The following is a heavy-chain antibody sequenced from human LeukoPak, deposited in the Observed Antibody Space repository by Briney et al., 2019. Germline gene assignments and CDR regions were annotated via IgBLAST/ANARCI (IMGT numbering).Heavy chain of an antibody. CDR2: INPSGGNT. CDR1: GYTFSSNF. CDR3: ARIAETDPFDI. V-gene: IGHV1-46*01. J-gene: IGHJ3*02. Sequence: ASVKVSCKASGYTFSSNFLRWVRQAPGQGLEWMGVINPSGGNTRYARKFQGRLTMTRDMSTTTVYMELRSLRSEDTAVYYCARIAETDPFDIWGQGTVVTISS.